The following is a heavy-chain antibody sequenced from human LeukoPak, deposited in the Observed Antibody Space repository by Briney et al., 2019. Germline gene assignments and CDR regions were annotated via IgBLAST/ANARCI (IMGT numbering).Heavy chain of an antibody. J-gene: IGHJ4*02. Sequence: GGSLKLSCAASGFNLSSYAMNWVRQAPGKGLEWVSGIRGSGGSTYYADSVKGRFTISRDNSKNALYLQMNSLRAEDTAVYYCAKEIVPAAMSVVDWGQGTLVTVSS. CDR3: AKEIVPAAMSVVD. V-gene: IGHV3-23*01. D-gene: IGHD2-2*01. CDR1: GFNLSSYA. CDR2: IRGSGGST.